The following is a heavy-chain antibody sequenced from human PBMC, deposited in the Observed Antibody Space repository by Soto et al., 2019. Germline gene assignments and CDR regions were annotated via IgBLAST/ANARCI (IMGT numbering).Heavy chain of an antibody. D-gene: IGHD3-22*01. Sequence: ASVKVSCKASGYTFTSYGISWVRQAPGQGLEWMGWISAYNGNTNYAQKLQGRVTMTTDTSTSTAYMELRSLRSDDTAVYYCARERPYYYDSSGYSPFDYWGQGTLVTVS. CDR2: ISAYNGNT. CDR1: GYTFTSYG. CDR3: ARERPYYYDSSGYSPFDY. V-gene: IGHV1-18*01. J-gene: IGHJ4*02.